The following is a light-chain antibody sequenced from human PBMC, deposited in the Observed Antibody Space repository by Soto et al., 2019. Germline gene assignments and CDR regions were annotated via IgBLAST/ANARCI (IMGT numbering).Light chain of an antibody. CDR3: QQYSNSPGT. CDR2: NAS. Sequence: EIMLTQSPGTLSLSPGERATLSCRASQIVNNNYLAWYKQKPGQAPTLLIYNASRRATGIPDRFTGSGSGTDFTRTITGLDPEDSAVFYCQQYSNSPGTFGQGTKVEIK. CDR1: QIVNNNY. V-gene: IGKV3-20*01. J-gene: IGKJ1*01.